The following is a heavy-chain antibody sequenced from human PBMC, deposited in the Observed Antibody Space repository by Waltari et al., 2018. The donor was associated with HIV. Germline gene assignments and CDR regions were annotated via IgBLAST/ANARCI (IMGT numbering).Heavy chain of an antibody. D-gene: IGHD3-16*01. CDR3: ARARKGGWFDP. CDR1: GFTFSSYW. Sequence: EVQLVESGGGLVQPGGSLRLSCAASGFTFSSYWMSWVRQAPGKGLEWVANRKQDGSEKYYVDSVKGRFTISRDNAKNSLYLQMNSLRAEDTAVYYCARARKGGWFDPWGQGTLVTVSS. V-gene: IGHV3-7*03. J-gene: IGHJ5*02. CDR2: RKQDGSEK.